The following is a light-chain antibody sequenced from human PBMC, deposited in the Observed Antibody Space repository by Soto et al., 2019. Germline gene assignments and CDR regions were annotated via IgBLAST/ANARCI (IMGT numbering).Light chain of an antibody. V-gene: IGLV2-14*01. Sequence: QSVLTQPASVSGSPGQSITISCIGASSDINTSRYVSWYQQHPGKAPKLLIYEVSIRPSGVSSRFSGSKSANTASLTISGLQPEDEADYFCSSDVSGYSLGVFGGGTELTVL. CDR2: EVS. CDR1: SSDINTSRY. CDR3: SSDVSGYSLGV. J-gene: IGLJ3*02.